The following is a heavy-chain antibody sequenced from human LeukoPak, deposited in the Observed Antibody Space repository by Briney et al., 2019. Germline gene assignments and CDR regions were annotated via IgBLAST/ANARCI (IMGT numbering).Heavy chain of an antibody. V-gene: IGHV4-39*07. CDR3: ARVVEMAADY. CDR1: GGSISTSNYY. D-gene: IGHD5-24*01. Sequence: SETLSLTCTVSGGSISTSNYYWGWIRQPPGKGLEWIGNIFYSGSTYYSPSLKSRVTISLDTSRNQFSLKLNSVTAADTAVYYCARVVEMAADYWGQGTLVTVSS. J-gene: IGHJ4*02. CDR2: IFYSGST.